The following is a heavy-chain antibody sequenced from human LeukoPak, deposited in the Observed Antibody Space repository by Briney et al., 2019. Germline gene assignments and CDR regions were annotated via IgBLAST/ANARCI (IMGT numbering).Heavy chain of an antibody. Sequence: KAGGSLRLSCADSGFTFSSYSMNWVRQAPGKGLEWVSFISSSSNYIYYADSVKGRFTISRDNAKTTLYLQMNSLRAEDTAIYYCARASSDNGQFTNVDYWGQGTPVTVSS. J-gene: IGHJ4*02. CDR1: GFTFSSYS. CDR2: ISSSSNYI. D-gene: IGHD1-26*01. V-gene: IGHV3-21*01. CDR3: ARASSDNGQFTNVDY.